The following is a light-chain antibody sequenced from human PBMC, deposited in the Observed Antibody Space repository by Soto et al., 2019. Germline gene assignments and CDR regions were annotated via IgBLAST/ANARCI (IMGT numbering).Light chain of an antibody. V-gene: IGLV2-23*01. CDR3: CSYSGASSSVV. J-gene: IGLJ7*01. CDR1: SSDVGTYNL. Sequence: QSALAQPASVSGSPGQSITISCNGISSDVGTYNLVAWYQQHPAKAPKLIISDNNKRPSGVSNRFSGSKSGKSASLTISGLLAEDEADYYCCSYSGASSSVVFGGGTQLTVL. CDR2: DNN.